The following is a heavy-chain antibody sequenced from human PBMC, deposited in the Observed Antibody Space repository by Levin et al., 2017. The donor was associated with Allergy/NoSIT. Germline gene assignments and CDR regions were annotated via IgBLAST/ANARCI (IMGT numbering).Heavy chain of an antibody. J-gene: IGHJ6*02. V-gene: IGHV3-53*01. CDR2: IYSGGST. CDR1: GFTVSSNY. CDR3: ARMRLYYYDYGMDV. Sequence: LSLTCAASGFTVSSNYMSWVRQAPGKGLEWVSVIYSGGSTYYADSVKGRLTISRDNSKNTLYLQMNSLRAEDTAVYYCARMRLYYYDYGMDVWGQGTTVTVSS.